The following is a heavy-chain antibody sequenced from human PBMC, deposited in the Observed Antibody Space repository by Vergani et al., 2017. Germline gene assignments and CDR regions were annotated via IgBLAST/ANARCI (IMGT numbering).Heavy chain of an antibody. V-gene: IGHV4-59*01. Sequence: QVQLQESGPGLVKPSETLSLTCTVPGGPISSYYWSWIRQPPGKGLEWIGYIYYSGSTNYNPSLKSRVTISVDTSKNQFSLKLSSVTAADTAVYYCARDLLADYGDDAIPSGAFDIWGQGTMVTVSS. CDR2: IYYSGST. CDR1: GGPISSYY. J-gene: IGHJ3*02. CDR3: ARDLLADYGDDAIPSGAFDI. D-gene: IGHD4-17*01.